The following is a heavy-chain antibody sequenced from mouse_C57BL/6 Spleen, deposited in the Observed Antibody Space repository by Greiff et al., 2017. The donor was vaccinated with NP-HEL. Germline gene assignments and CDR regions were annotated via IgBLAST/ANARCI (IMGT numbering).Heavy chain of an antibody. CDR2: INYDGSST. CDR3: ARYRGPTRHYYAMDY. J-gene: IGHJ4*01. D-gene: IGHD2-14*01. Sequence: EVQLVESEGGLVQPGSSMKLSCTASGFTFSDYYMAWVRQVPEKGLEWVANINYDGSSTYYLDSLKSRFIISRDNAKNILYLQMSSLKSEDTATYYCARYRGPTRHYYAMDYWGQGTSVTVSS. CDR1: GFTFSDYY. V-gene: IGHV5-16*01.